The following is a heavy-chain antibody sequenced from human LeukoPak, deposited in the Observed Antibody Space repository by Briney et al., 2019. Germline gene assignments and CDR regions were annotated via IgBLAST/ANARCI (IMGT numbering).Heavy chain of an antibody. J-gene: IGHJ6*02. Sequence: GRSLRLSCAASGFTFSSYAMHWVRQAPGKGLEWVAFISYDGSNKYYADSVKGRFTISRDNSKNTLYLQMNNLRAEDTAVYYCATRAPRGYCSGGSCYEHYYYGMDVWGQGTTVTVSS. CDR3: ATRAPRGYCSGGSCYEHYYYGMDV. V-gene: IGHV3-30-3*01. D-gene: IGHD2-15*01. CDR1: GFTFSSYA. CDR2: ISYDGSNK.